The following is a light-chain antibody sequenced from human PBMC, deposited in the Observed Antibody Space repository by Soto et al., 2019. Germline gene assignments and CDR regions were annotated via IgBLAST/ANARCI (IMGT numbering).Light chain of an antibody. Sequence: QSVLTQPASVSGSPGQSITISCTGTSSDVGGYNFVSWYQQHPGKAPKLMIYDVNNRPSGVSNRFSGSKSGNTAYLTISGLQAEDEADYYCSSYTSSSTYVFGTVTKVTVL. CDR1: SSDVGGYNF. J-gene: IGLJ1*01. CDR3: SSYTSSSTYV. V-gene: IGLV2-14*03. CDR2: DVN.